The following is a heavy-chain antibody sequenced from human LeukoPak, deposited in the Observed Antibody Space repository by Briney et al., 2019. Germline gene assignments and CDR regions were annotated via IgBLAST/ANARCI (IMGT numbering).Heavy chain of an antibody. CDR2: IYTSGST. CDR3: ARGELYSYYYYMDV. D-gene: IGHD1-26*01. Sequence: SETLSLTCTVSGGSISSGSYYWSWIRQPAGKGLEWIGRIYTSGSTNYNPSLKSRVTISVDTSKNQFSLKLSSVTAADTAVYYCARGELYSYYYYMDVWGKGTTVTVSS. V-gene: IGHV4-61*02. CDR1: GGSISSGSYY. J-gene: IGHJ6*03.